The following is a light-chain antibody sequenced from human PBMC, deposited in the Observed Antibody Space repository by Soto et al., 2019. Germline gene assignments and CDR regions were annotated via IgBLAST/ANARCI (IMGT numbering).Light chain of an antibody. CDR2: DVA. CDR1: SSDVGGSNF. Sequence: QSALTQPASVSDSPGQSITISCTGTSSDVGGSNFVSWYQQHPGKPPKLIIYDVANRPSGVSNRFSGSKSGSTASLIISRLQTEDEADYYCSSYTSSSTLEVFGTGTKLTVL. CDR3: SSYTSSSTLEV. J-gene: IGLJ1*01. V-gene: IGLV2-14*03.